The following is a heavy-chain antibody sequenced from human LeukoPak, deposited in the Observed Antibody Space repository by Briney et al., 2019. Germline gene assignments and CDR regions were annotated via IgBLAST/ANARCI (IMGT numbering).Heavy chain of an antibody. Sequence: GSLRLSCAASGFTFSSYAMSWVRQPPGKGLEWIGEIYHSGSTNYNPSLKSRVTISVDKSKNQFSLKLSSVTAADTAMYYCARASDYGDSNWFDPWGQGTLVTVSS. CDR1: GFTFSSYAM. CDR3: ARASDYGDSNWFDP. D-gene: IGHD4-17*01. J-gene: IGHJ5*02. V-gene: IGHV4-4*02. CDR2: IYHSGST.